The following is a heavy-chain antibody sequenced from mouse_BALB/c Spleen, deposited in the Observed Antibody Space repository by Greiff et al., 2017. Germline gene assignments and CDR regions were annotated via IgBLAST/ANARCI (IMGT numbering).Heavy chain of an antibody. D-gene: IGHD2-2*01. J-gene: IGHJ4*01. CDR1: GFTFSSFG. V-gene: IGHV5-17*02. Sequence: EVHLVESGGGLVQPGGSRKLSCAASGFTFSSFGMHWVRQAPEKGLEWVAYISSGSSTIYYADTVKGRFTISRDNPKNTLFLQMTSLRSEDTAMYYSARGSYYGYDGAMDYWGQGTSVTVSS. CDR2: ISSGSSTI. CDR3: ARGSYYGYDGAMDY.